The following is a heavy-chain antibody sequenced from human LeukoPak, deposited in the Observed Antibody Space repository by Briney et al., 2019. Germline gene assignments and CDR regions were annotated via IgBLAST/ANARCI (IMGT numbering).Heavy chain of an antibody. CDR2: IKEDGTQK. D-gene: IGHD7-27*01. Sequence: GGSLRLSCAASGLTFNKSWMSWVRQVPGKGPEWVANIKEDGTQKYYVDSVRGRFTISRDNAENSLYLQMNSLRDEDTAVYYCAKTGERDYWGRGTLVTVSS. CDR3: AKTGERDY. V-gene: IGHV3-7*01. CDR1: GLTFNKSW. J-gene: IGHJ4*02.